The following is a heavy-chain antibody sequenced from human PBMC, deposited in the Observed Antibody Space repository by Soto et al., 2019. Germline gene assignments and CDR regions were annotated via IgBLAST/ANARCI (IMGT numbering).Heavy chain of an antibody. CDR2: IRSKGHNYAT. CDR1: GFAFSGSA. Sequence: GGSLRLSCAASGFAFSGSAMYWVRQASGKGPEWVGRIRSKGHNYATEYAASVKGRFTISRDDSKNTAYLQMNSLQTEDTAVYYCTRDQNDYVWGSYRYGDDFDIWG. D-gene: IGHD3-16*02. CDR3: TRDQNDYVWGSYRYGDDFDI. J-gene: IGHJ3*02. V-gene: IGHV3-73*01.